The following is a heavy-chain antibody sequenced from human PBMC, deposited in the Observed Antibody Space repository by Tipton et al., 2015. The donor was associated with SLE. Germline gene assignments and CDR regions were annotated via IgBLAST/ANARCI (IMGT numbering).Heavy chain of an antibody. V-gene: IGHV4-34*01. Sequence: TLSLTCAVYGGSFSGYYWSWIRQPPGKGLEWIGEINHSGSTNYNPSLKSRVTISVDTSKNQFSLKLSSVTAADTAVYYCAGVWQQLTSFDYWGQGTLVTVSS. CDR1: GGSFSGYY. D-gene: IGHD6-13*01. J-gene: IGHJ4*02. CDR3: AGVWQQLTSFDY. CDR2: INHSGST.